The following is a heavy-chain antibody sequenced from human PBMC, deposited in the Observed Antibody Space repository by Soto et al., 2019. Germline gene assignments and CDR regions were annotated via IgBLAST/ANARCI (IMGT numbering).Heavy chain of an antibody. CDR3: TTVLHESGSYSPFDY. V-gene: IGHV3-15*07. J-gene: IGHJ4*02. Sequence: GESLKISCAASGFTFSNAWMNWVRQAPGKGLEWVGRIKSKTDGGTTDYAAPVKGRFTISRDDSKNTLYLQMNSLKTEDTAVYYCTTVLHESGSYSPFDYWGQGTLVTVSS. D-gene: IGHD1-26*01. CDR1: GFTFSNAW. CDR2: IKSKTDGGTT.